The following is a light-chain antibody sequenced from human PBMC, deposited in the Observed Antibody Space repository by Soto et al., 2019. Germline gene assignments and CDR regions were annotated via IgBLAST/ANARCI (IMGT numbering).Light chain of an antibody. CDR3: CAYAATYTYV. CDR1: SSDVGKYNL. Sequence: QSALTQPASVSGSPGQSITISRTGTSSDVGKYNLVSWYQQHPGKAPKVMILQGYKRPSGVSNRSSGSKFGNTASLTISGLQAEDEAEYYCCAYAATYTYVFGTGTKVTVL. CDR2: QGY. J-gene: IGLJ1*01. V-gene: IGLV2-23*01.